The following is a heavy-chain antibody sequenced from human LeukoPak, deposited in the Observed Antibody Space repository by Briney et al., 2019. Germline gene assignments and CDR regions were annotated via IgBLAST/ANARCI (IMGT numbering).Heavy chain of an antibody. CDR3: ARGPPNDFWSGYRYYYCGMDV. CDR1: GYTFTSYG. CDR2: ISAYNGNT. J-gene: IGHJ6*02. D-gene: IGHD3-3*01. Sequence: GASVKVSCKASGYTFTSYGISWVRQAPGQGLEWMGWISAYNGNTNYAQKLQGRVTMTTDTSTSTAYMELRSLRSDDTAVYYCARGPPNDFWSGYRYYYCGMDVWGQGTTVTVSS. V-gene: IGHV1-18*01.